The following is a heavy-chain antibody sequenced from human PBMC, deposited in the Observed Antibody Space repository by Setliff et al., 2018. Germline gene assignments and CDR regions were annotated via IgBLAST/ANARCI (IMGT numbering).Heavy chain of an antibody. Sequence: ASVKVSCKTSGGSFKNHAITWVRQAPGQGLERMGGTFPMFDRPNYAQKFQARVTITADESTNTAYIEIRSLRSEDTAVYYCARGNMDVVAAGGKYSGMDVWVQGTTVTVS. CDR1: GGSFKNHA. V-gene: IGHV1-69*13. CDR2: TFPMFDRP. D-gene: IGHD6-13*01. J-gene: IGHJ6*02. CDR3: ARGNMDVVAAGGKYSGMDV.